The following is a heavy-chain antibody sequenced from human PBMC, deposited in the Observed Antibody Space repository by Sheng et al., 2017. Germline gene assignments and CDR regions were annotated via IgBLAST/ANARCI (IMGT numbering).Heavy chain of an antibody. CDR1: GFTFSDHY. CDR2: TRNKANSYTT. D-gene: IGHD4-4*01. Sequence: PGGSLRLSCAASGFTFSDHYMDWVRQAPGKGLEWVGRTRNKANSYTTEYAASVKGRFTISRDDSKNSLYLQMNSLKTEDTAVYYCARGAFNYENAFDIWGQGTMVTVSS. V-gene: IGHV3-72*01. CDR3: ARGAFNYENAFDI. J-gene: IGHJ3*02.